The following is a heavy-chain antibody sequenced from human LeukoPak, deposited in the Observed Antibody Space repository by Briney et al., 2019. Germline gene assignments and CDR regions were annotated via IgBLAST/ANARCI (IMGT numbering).Heavy chain of an antibody. D-gene: IGHD6-13*01. V-gene: IGHV3-21*01. Sequence: GGSLRLPCAASGFIFSNYNMNWVRQARGKGLEWLSSISSTSIYIYYADSVKGRYTISRENAKNSLYLQMNSLRAEDTAVYYCVRDSGGIPDYWGQETRDTVSS. CDR2: ISSTSIYI. CDR3: VRDSGGIPDY. CDR1: GFIFSNYN. J-gene: IGHJ4*02.